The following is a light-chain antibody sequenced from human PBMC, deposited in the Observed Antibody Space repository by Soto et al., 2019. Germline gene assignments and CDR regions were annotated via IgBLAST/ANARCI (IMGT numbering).Light chain of an antibody. J-gene: IGKJ1*01. Sequence: DIQMTQSPSSLSASVGDRVTITCRASQGISNYLACYQQKPGKVPKLMIYAASTLQSGVPSRFSGSGSGTDFNHTISSLQPEDVATYYCLKYNSAPRTFGQGTKVEIK. CDR1: QGISNY. CDR2: AAS. V-gene: IGKV1-27*01. CDR3: LKYNSAPRT.